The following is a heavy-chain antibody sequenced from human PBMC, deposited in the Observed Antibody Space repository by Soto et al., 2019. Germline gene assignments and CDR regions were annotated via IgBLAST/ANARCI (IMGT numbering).Heavy chain of an antibody. V-gene: IGHV3-23*01. CDR1: GFTFSSYA. J-gene: IGHJ4*02. CDR3: ARVDNDSSGYYPGPFDY. Sequence: GGSLRLSCAASGFTFSSYAMSWVRQAPGKGLEWVSTISDSGGSTYYANSVKGRFTISRDNSKNTLYLQMNSLRAEDTAVYYCARVDNDSSGYYPGPFDYWGQGTLVTVPQ. D-gene: IGHD3-22*01. CDR2: ISDSGGST.